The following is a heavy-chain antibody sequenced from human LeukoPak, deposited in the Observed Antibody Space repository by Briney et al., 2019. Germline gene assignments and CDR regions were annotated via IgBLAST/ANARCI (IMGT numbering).Heavy chain of an antibody. CDR1: GYTFTSYG. D-gene: IGHD3-10*01. J-gene: IGHJ5*02. CDR2: ISAYNGNT. Sequence: ASVKVSCKASGYTFTSYGISWVRQAPGQGLEWMGWISAYNGNTNYAKKLQGRVTMTTDTSTSTAYMELRSLRSDDTAVYYCAREDYGSGSYSENWFDPWGQGTLVTVSS. V-gene: IGHV1-18*01. CDR3: AREDYGSGSYSENWFDP.